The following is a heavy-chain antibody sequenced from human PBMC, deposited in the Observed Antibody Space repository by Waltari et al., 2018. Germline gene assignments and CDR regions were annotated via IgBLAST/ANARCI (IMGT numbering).Heavy chain of an antibody. CDR2: MNPNRGNT. CDR3: ARGNLIAVADNVGDFDY. V-gene: IGHV1-8*01. CDR1: GYTFTSYD. D-gene: IGHD6-19*01. J-gene: IGHJ4*02. Sequence: QVQLVQSGAEVKKPGASVKVSCKASGYTFTSYDINWVRQATGQGLEWMGWMNPNRGNTGYAQKFQGRVTMTRNTSISTAYMELSSLRSEDTAVYYCARGNLIAVADNVGDFDYWGQGTLVTVSS.